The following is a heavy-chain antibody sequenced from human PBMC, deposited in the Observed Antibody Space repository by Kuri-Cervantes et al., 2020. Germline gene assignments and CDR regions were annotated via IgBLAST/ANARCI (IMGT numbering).Heavy chain of an antibody. Sequence: GESLKISCAGSGYTFSRNWMHWVRQAPGRGLVWVSRMNNDDSSKTYADSVRGRFTISRDNAKNTLYLQMNSLRAEDTAVYYCARAITRNDAFDIWGQGTMVTVSS. J-gene: IGHJ3*02. CDR2: MNNDDSSK. CDR3: ARAITRNDAFDI. V-gene: IGHV3-74*03. CDR1: GYTFSRNW.